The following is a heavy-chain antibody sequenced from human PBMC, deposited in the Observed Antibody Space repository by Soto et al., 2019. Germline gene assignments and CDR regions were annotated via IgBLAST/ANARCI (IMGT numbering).Heavy chain of an antibody. CDR1: GGSISSGCYY. Sequence: SETLSLTCTVSGGSISSGCYYWIWIRQHPGTGLEWIGHISYSGSTYYNTSLKSRVTISVDTSRNQFSLIVNSVTAADTAVYYCARLMAYYDILTGYSFAYYFDYWGQGTLVTVSS. CDR3: ARLMAYYDILTGYSFAYYFDY. V-gene: IGHV4-31*03. D-gene: IGHD3-9*01. J-gene: IGHJ4*02. CDR2: ISYSGST.